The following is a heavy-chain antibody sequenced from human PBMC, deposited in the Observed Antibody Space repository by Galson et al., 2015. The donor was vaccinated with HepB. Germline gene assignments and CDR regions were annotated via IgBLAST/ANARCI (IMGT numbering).Heavy chain of an antibody. CDR1: GFTFTSYG. V-gene: IGHV1-18*01. CDR2: ISTYNGNT. CDR3: ARGMGDGNNLVRYYYYGLDV. D-gene: IGHD5-24*01. J-gene: IGHJ6*02. Sequence: SVKVSCKASGFTFTSYGISWVRQAPGQGLEWMGWISTYNGNTNYAQKFQGRVTMTTDTFTSTAHMELRSLRSDDTAVYYCARGMGDGNNLVRYYYYGLDVWGQGTTVTVSS.